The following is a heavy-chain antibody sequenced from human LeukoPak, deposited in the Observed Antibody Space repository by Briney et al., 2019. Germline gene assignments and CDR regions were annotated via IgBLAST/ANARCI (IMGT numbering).Heavy chain of an antibody. CDR3: ARDRDGYGDYNHFIP. CDR1: GGSISSYY. Sequence: SETLSLTCTVSGGSISSYYWSWIRQPPGKGLEWIGYIQYSGSTNYNPSLKSRVTISVDTSKNQFSLKLSSVTAADTAVYYCARDRDGYGDYNHFIPWGQGTLVTVSS. CDR2: IQYSGST. V-gene: IGHV4-59*12. J-gene: IGHJ5*02. D-gene: IGHD4-17*01.